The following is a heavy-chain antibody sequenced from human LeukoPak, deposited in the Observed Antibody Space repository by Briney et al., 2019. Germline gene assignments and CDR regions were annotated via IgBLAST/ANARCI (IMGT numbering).Heavy chain of an antibody. J-gene: IGHJ4*02. Sequence: GGSLRLSCAASGYTFSSYGMHWVRRAPGKGLEWVAVIWYDGSNKYYADSVKGRFTISRDNSKNTLYLQMNSLRAEDTAVYYCAKNRGTTVTTTCFDYWGQGTLVTVSS. D-gene: IGHD4-11*01. V-gene: IGHV3-33*06. CDR2: IWYDGSNK. CDR1: GYTFSSYG. CDR3: AKNRGTTVTTTCFDY.